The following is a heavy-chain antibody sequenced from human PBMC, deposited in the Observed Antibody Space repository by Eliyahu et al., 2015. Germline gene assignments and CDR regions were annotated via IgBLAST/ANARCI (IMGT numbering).Heavy chain of an antibody. CDR1: GGSFSGYY. CDR2: INHSGST. V-gene: IGHV4-34*01. J-gene: IGHJ4*02. D-gene: IGHD6-19*01. Sequence: QVQLQQWGAGLLKPSXTLSLTCAVXGGSFSGYYWXWIRQPPGKGLEWIGEINHSGSTNYNPSLKSRVTISVDTSKNQFSLKLSSVTAADTAVYYCATAKQWLYSRWGQGTLVTVSS. CDR3: ATAKQWLYSR.